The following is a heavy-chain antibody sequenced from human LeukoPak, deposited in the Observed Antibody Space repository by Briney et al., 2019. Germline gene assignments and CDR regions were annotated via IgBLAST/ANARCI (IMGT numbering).Heavy chain of an antibody. V-gene: IGHV3-33*08. J-gene: IGHJ4*02. D-gene: IGHD3-22*01. CDR3: ARGGAYYYDSSGFSEPEFDS. Sequence: GGSLRLSCTASGFAFSHHNMNWVRQAPGKGLEWVAVIWYDGSNKYYADSVKGRFTISRDNSKNTLYLQMNSLRAEDTAVYYCARGGAYYYDSSGFSEPEFDSWGQGTQVTVSS. CDR2: IWYDGSNK. CDR1: GFAFSHHN.